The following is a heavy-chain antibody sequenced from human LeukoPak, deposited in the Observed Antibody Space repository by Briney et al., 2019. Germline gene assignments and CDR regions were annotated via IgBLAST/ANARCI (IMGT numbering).Heavy chain of an antibody. V-gene: IGHV3-23*01. Sequence: GGSLRLSCVASGFTFSSYAMSWVRQAPGKGLEWVSAISGSGGSTYYADSVKGRFTISRDNSKNTLYLQMNSLRAEDTAVYYCAKVEDCSGGSCYSSWFDPWGQGTLVTVSS. D-gene: IGHD2-15*01. CDR1: GFTFSSYA. CDR3: AKVEDCSGGSCYSSWFDP. CDR2: ISGSGGST. J-gene: IGHJ5*02.